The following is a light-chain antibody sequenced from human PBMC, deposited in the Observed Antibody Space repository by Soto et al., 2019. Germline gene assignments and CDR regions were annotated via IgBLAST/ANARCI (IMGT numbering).Light chain of an antibody. CDR1: SSDVGRYIF. CDR2: EVT. V-gene: IGLV2-23*02. CDR3: CSDSGSGIYV. Sequence: QSALTQPASVSGSPGQSITISCSGTSSDVGRYIFVSWYQQYPGKAPKLLICEVTKRPSGVSSRFSGSKSGNTASLTISGLKAEDEADYYCCSDSGSGIYVFGTGTKLTVL. J-gene: IGLJ1*01.